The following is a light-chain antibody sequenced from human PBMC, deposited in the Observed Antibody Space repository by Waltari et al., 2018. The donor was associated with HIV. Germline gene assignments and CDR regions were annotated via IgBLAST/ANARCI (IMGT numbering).Light chain of an antibody. J-gene: IGKJ2*01. Sequence: DIVTTQFPYSLAVPLVEGATNTCISRHTVLYSSNKKNFLSWYQQKPGQPPKLLISWATTRDSGVPDRFSGSGSGTDFTLTVSSLQAEDVAFYYCQQYYSTPYTFGRGTKV. CDR2: WAT. CDR1: HTVLYSSNKKNF. CDR3: QQYYSTPYT. V-gene: IGKV4-1*01.